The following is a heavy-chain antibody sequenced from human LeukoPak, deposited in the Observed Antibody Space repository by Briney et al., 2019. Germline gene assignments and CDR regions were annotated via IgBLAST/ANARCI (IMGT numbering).Heavy chain of an antibody. CDR1: GGSISSYY. CDR2: IYTSGGT. CDR3: ARGYSSSRNFDY. D-gene: IGHD6-6*01. V-gene: IGHV4-4*07. Sequence: SETLSLTCTVSGGSISSYYWSWIRQPAGKGLEWIGRIYTSGGTNYNPSLKSRVTMSVDTSKNQFSLKLSSVTAADTAVYYCARGYSSSRNFDYWGQGTLVTVSS. J-gene: IGHJ4*02.